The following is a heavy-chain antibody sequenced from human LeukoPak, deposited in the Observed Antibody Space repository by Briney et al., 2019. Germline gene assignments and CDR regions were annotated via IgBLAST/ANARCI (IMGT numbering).Heavy chain of an antibody. CDR1: GFTFSSYG. V-gene: IGHV3-48*01. CDR3: ARRGDSPMIGDH. Sequence: GGSLRLFCAASGFTFSSYGMNWVRQAPGKGLEWLSYLSNTGNIHYAKSVKGRFTFSRDNAKSSLYLQMDGLRAEDTAVYYCARRGDSPMIGDHWGQGILVTVAS. D-gene: IGHD3-10*02. CDR2: LSNTGNI. J-gene: IGHJ4*02.